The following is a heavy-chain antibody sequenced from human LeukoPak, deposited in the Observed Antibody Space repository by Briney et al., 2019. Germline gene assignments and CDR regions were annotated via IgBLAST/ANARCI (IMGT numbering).Heavy chain of an antibody. CDR3: AKSPIVVVTAEYYFDY. J-gene: IGHJ4*02. Sequence: GGSLRLSCAATGFTFSSYAMSWVRQAPGKGLEWVSAISGSGGSTYYADSVKGRFTISRDNSKNTLYLQMNSLRAEDTAVYYCAKSPIVVVTAEYYFDYWGQGTLVTVSS. CDR2: ISGSGGST. D-gene: IGHD3-22*01. V-gene: IGHV3-23*01. CDR1: GFTFSSYA.